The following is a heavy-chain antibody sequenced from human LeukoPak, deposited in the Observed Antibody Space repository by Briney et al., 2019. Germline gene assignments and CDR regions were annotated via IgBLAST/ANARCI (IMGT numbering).Heavy chain of an antibody. Sequence: PGGSLRLSCAASGFTFSSYAMHWVRQAPGKGLEWVAVISYDGSNKYYADSVKGRFTISRDNSKNTLYLQMNSLGAEDTAVYYCARGHGFDPWGQGTLVTVSS. CDR1: GFTFSSYA. CDR3: ARGHGFDP. J-gene: IGHJ5*02. V-gene: IGHV3-30-3*01. CDR2: ISYDGSNK.